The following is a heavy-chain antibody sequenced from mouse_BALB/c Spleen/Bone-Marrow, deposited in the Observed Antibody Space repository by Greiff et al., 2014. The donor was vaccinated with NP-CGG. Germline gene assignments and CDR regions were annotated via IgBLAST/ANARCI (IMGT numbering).Heavy chain of an antibody. CDR3: TRRGYYAMDH. Sequence: QVQLQQSGAELVKPGASVKMSCKASGYTFTSYWMHWVKQRPGQGLEWIGVIDPSDSYTSYNQKFKGKATLTVDTSSSTAYMQLSSLTSEDSAVYYCTRRGYYAMDHWGQGTSVTVSS. CDR2: IDPSDSYT. CDR1: GYTFTSYW. J-gene: IGHJ4*01. V-gene: IGHV1S127*01.